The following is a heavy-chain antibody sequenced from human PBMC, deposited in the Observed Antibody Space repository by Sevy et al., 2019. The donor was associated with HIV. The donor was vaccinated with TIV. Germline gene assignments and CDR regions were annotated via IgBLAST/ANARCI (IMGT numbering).Heavy chain of an antibody. CDR1: GFTFSDYY. D-gene: IGHD1-26*01. V-gene: IGHV3-11*01. CDR3: ARDMGAVTYYYYGMDV. J-gene: IGHJ6*02. Sequence: GGSLRLSCAASGFTFSDYYMSWIRQAPGKGLEWVSFISGTGSTIYYADSVKGRFTISRDNAQNSLYLQMNSLRGEDTAVYYCARDMGAVTYYYYGMDVWGQGTTVTVSS. CDR2: ISGTGSTI.